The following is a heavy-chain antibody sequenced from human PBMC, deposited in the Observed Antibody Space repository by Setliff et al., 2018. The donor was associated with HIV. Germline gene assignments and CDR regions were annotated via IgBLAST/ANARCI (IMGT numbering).Heavy chain of an antibody. Sequence: SETLSLTCTVSGGSIRSGSYSWSWIRQPAGQGLEWIGHVSSSGSSNYNPSLTSRVTISADTSKNQFSLKLTSVTAADTAVYYCARDTYHTGYLGWGPKPHYYYMDVWG. CDR2: VSSSGSS. D-gene: IGHD5-12*01. CDR3: ARDTYHTGYLGWGPKPHYYYMDV. V-gene: IGHV4-61*09. CDR1: GGSIRSGSYS. J-gene: IGHJ6*03.